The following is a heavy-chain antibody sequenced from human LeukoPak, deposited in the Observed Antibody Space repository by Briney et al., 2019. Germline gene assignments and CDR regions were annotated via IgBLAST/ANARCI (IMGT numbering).Heavy chain of an antibody. J-gene: IGHJ4*02. Sequence: GGSLRLSCAAAGFTFSSYCMAWVRQAPGKGLEWVAKISEDGSEKYYVDSVEGRFTISRDNAKNSLCLQMNSLRAEDTAVYYCARDPGRGVDFDYWGQGTLVTVSS. CDR2: ISEDGSEK. D-gene: IGHD3-10*01. V-gene: IGHV3-7*04. CDR3: ARDPGRGVDFDY. CDR1: GFTFSSYC.